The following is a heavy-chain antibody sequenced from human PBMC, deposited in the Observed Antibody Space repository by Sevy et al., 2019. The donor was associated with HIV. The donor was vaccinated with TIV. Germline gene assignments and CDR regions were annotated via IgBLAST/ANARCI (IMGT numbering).Heavy chain of an antibody. CDR3: ATSRSGYFDSSGYYIY. CDR1: GYSFTSHW. V-gene: IGHV5-51*01. D-gene: IGHD3-22*01. J-gene: IGHJ4*02. Sequence: GESLKISCKASGYSFTSHWIGWVRHMPGKGLEWMGIIYPDDSETRYSPSFQGQVTFSADKSISTAYLQWSSLKASDTAMYYCATSRSGYFDSSGYYIYWGQGTMVTVSS. CDR2: IYPDDSET.